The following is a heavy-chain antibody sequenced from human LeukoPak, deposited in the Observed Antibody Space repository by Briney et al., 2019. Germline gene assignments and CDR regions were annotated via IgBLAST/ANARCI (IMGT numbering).Heavy chain of an antibody. D-gene: IGHD3-10*01. V-gene: IGHV1-8*01. Sequence: ASVKVSCKASGYTFTSYDINWVRQATGQGLEWMGWMNPNSGNTGYAQKFQGRVTMTRNTSISTAYMELSSLRSEDKAVYYCARGRMVRGVTWWFDPWGQGTLVTVSS. CDR1: GYTFTSYD. CDR3: ARGRMVRGVTWWFDP. J-gene: IGHJ5*02. CDR2: MNPNSGNT.